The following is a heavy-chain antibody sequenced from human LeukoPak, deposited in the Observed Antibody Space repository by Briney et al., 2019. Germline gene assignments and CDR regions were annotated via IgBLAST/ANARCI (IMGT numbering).Heavy chain of an antibody. CDR2: ISGSSRYI. J-gene: IGHJ4*02. CDR3: ARGYSGYDFRDGFDY. V-gene: IGHV3-21*01. Sequence: GGSLRLSCAASGFTFSSYAMSWVRQAPGKGLEWVSSISGSSRYIYYADSVKGRFTISRDNAKNSLYLQMNSLRAEDTAVYYCARGYSGYDFRDGFDYWGQGTLVTVSS. D-gene: IGHD5-12*01. CDR1: GFTFSSYA.